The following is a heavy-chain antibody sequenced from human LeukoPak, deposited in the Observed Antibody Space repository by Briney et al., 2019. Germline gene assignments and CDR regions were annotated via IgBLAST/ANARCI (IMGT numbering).Heavy chain of an antibody. J-gene: IGHJ6*03. CDR3: ASGNSYYYDSSGYRSRYYYYYMDV. CDR1: GGTFSSYA. CDR2: IIPIFGTA. V-gene: IGHV1-69*06. Sequence: SVKVSCKASGGTFSSYAISWVRQAPGQGLECMGGIIPIFGTANYAQKFQGRVTITADKSTGTAYMELSSLRSEDTAVYYCASGNSYYYDSSGYRSRYYYYYMDVWGKGTTVTVSS. D-gene: IGHD3-22*01.